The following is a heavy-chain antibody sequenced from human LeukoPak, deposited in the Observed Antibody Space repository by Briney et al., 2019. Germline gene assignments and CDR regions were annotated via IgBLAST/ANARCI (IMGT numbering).Heavy chain of an antibody. CDR2: ISGYWGST. J-gene: IGHJ4*02. D-gene: IGHD3-22*01. V-gene: IGHV3-43*02. Sequence: GGSLRLSCAASGFTLDDYAMHWVRQAPGKGLEWVSLISGYWGSTYYADSVKGRFTISRDNSKNSLYLHMNSLRTEDTALYYCAKELLHYYDSSGYYSYWGQGTLVTVSS. CDR3: AKELLHYYDSSGYYSY. CDR1: GFTLDDYA.